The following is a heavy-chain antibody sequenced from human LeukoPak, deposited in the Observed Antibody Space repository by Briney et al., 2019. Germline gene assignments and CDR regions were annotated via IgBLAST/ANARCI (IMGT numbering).Heavy chain of an antibody. CDR1: GGSISSYY. CDR2: IYYSGST. V-gene: IGHV4-59*08. J-gene: IGHJ4*02. Sequence: SETLSLTCTVSGGSISSYYWSWIRQPPGKGLEWIGYIYYSGSTYYNPSLKSRVTISVDTSKNQFSLKLSSVTAADTAVYYCARLPLGELSSYFDYWGQGTLVTVSS. D-gene: IGHD3-16*02. CDR3: ARLPLGELSSYFDY.